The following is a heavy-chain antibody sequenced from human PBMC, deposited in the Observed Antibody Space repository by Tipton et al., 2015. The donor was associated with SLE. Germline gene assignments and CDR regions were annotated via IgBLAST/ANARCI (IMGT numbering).Heavy chain of an antibody. Sequence: TLSLTCSVSGGSISSISYYWGWVRQSPGKGLEWIGSIFYTGSTYYNPSLKSRVTISVDTSKNQFSLNLNSVTAADTAVYYCARHARFGVVSFDSWGQGTLVTVSS. CDR2: IFYTGST. CDR3: ARHARFGVVSFDS. D-gene: IGHD3-3*01. V-gene: IGHV4-39*07. J-gene: IGHJ4*02. CDR1: GGSISSISYY.